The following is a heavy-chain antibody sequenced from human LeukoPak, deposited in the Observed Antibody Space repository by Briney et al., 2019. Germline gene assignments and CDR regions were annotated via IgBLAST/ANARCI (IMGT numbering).Heavy chain of an antibody. D-gene: IGHD3-3*01. CDR2: IKQDGSEK. CDR1: GFTFSSYW. J-gene: IGHJ4*02. CDR3: AREPYGYDFWSGYYGDIFDY. Sequence: PGGSLRLSCAASGFTFSSYWMSWVRQAPGKGLEWVANIKQDGSEKYYVDSVKGRFTIPRDNAKNSLYLQMNSLRAEDTAVYYCAREPYGYDFWSGYYGDIFDYWGQGTLVTVSS. V-gene: IGHV3-7*01.